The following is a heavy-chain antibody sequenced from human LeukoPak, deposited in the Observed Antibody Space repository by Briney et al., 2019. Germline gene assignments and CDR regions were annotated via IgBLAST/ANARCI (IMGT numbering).Heavy chain of an antibody. CDR2: FFHSGGT. Sequence: SETLSVTCTVSGGSISSNSYYWGWIRQPPGKGLEWIGSFFHSGGTYYNPSLKSRVTISVDTSKNQFSLKLSSVTAADTALYYCASQVARVQLWPSRYFDYWGQGTLVTVSS. D-gene: IGHD5-18*01. J-gene: IGHJ4*02. CDR1: GGSISSNSYY. CDR3: ASQVARVQLWPSRYFDY. V-gene: IGHV4-39*01.